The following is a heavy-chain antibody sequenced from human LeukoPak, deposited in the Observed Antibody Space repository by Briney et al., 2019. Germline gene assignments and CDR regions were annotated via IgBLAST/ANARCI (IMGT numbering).Heavy chain of an antibody. J-gene: IGHJ5*02. V-gene: IGHV4-39*07. CDR1: SGSISTSNYY. CDR2: IFYSGST. Sequence: PSETLSLTCTVSSGSISTSNYYWGWVRQPPGKALEWIGNIFYSGSTYYSPSLKSRVTISLDTSKNQFSLKLTSLTAADTAVYYCAKGAGPPWFDPWGQGTLVTVSS. D-gene: IGHD6-19*01. CDR3: AKGAGPPWFDP.